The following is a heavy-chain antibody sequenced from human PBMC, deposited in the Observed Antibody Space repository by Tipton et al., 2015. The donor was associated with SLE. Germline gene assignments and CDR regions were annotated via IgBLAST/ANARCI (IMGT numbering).Heavy chain of an antibody. CDR2: INHSGST. J-gene: IGHJ4*02. CDR1: GGSFSGYY. D-gene: IGHD6-13*01. Sequence: GLVKPSETLSLTCAVYGGSFSGYYWSWIRQPPGKGLEWIGEINHSGSTNYNPSLKSRVTISVDTSKNQFSLKLSSVTAADTAVYYCARAGSWSVDYWGQGTLVTVSS. CDR3: ARAGSWSVDY. V-gene: IGHV4-34*01.